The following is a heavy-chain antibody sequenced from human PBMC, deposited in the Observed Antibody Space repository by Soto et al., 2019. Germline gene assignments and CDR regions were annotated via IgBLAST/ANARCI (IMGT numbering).Heavy chain of an antibody. CDR2: ISGSGGST. CDR3: AKDTDYYDSSGAFDS. V-gene: IGHV3-23*01. Sequence: PVGSLRLSCAASGFTFSSYAMSWVRQAPGKGLEWVSAISGSGGSTYYADSVKGRFTISRDNSKNTLYLQMNSLRAEDTAVYYCAKDTDYYDSSGAFDSWGQGTLVTVSS. CDR1: GFTFSSYA. J-gene: IGHJ4*02. D-gene: IGHD3-22*01.